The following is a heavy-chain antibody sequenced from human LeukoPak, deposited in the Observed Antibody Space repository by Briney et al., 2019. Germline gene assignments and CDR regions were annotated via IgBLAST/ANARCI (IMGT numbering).Heavy chain of an antibody. Sequence: GGSLRLSCAASGFTFSAYSMNWVRQAPGKGLEWVSSISGSSNYIYYADSVKGRFTISRDNAKNSLSLQMNSLRAEDTAVYYCARDPSSGWNGAPYYFDSWGQGTLVTVSS. V-gene: IGHV3-21*01. CDR3: ARDPSSGWNGAPYYFDS. D-gene: IGHD6-19*01. CDR2: ISGSSNYI. CDR1: GFTFSAYS. J-gene: IGHJ4*02.